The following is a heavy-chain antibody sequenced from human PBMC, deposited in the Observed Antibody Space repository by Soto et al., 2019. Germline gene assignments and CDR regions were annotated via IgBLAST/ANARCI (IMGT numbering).Heavy chain of an antibody. CDR2: ISGSGGST. Sequence: GGSLRLSCAASGFTFSSYAMSWVRQAPGKGLEWVSAISGSGGSTYYADSVKGRFTISRDNSKNTLYLQMNSLRAEDTAVYYCAKDSVGIPIPEYFQHWGQGTLVTVSS. D-gene: IGHD5-18*01. J-gene: IGHJ1*01. CDR3: AKDSVGIPIPEYFQH. V-gene: IGHV3-23*01. CDR1: GFTFSSYA.